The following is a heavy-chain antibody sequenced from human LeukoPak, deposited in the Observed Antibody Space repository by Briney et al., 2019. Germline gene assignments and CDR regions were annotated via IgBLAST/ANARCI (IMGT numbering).Heavy chain of an antibody. J-gene: IGHJ4*02. Sequence: GASVKVSCKASGYTFTSYGISWVRQAPGQGLEWMGWISAYNGNTNYAQKLQGRVTMTTDTSTSTAYMELRSLRSDDTAVYYCARYYYDSGGYPGPFDYWGQGTLVTVSS. CDR1: GYTFTSYG. CDR3: ARYYYDSGGYPGPFDY. V-gene: IGHV1-18*01. CDR2: ISAYNGNT. D-gene: IGHD3-22*01.